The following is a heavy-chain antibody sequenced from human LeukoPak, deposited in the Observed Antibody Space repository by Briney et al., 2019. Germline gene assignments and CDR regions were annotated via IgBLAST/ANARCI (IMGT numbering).Heavy chain of an antibody. J-gene: IGHJ4*02. Sequence: ASVKVSCKASGYTFTGYYMHRVRQATGQGLEWMGWMNPNSGNTGCAQKFQGRVTMTRDMSTSTVYMELSSLRSEDTAVYYCARTTTVVTRFDYWGQGTLVTVSS. CDR3: ARTTTVVTRFDY. V-gene: IGHV1-8*02. CDR1: GYTFTGYY. CDR2: MNPNSGNT. D-gene: IGHD4-23*01.